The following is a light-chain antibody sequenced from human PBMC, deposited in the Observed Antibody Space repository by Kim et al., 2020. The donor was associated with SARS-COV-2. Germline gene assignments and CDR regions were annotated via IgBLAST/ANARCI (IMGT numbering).Light chain of an antibody. V-gene: IGLV3-1*01. CDR1: KLGDKY. CDR2: QDS. J-gene: IGLJ1*01. CDR3: QAWDSSTEV. Sequence: SYDLTQPPSVSVSPGQTASITCSGDKLGDKYACWYQQKPGQSPVLVIYQDSKRPSGIPERFSGSNSGNTATLTISGTQAMDEADYYCQAWDSSTEVFGTG.